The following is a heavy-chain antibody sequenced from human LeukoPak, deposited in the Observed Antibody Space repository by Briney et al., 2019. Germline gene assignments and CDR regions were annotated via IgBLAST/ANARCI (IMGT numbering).Heavy chain of an antibody. Sequence: GSLRLSCTASGFTVSNNYMSRVRQAPGKGLEWVSISYSDSNTNYADSVKGRFTISRDTSQNTLSLQMNSLRAEDTAVYYCVRKNRDFNAAFDIWGQGTVVTVSS. V-gene: IGHV3-53*01. CDR3: VRKNRDFNAAFDI. J-gene: IGHJ3*02. D-gene: IGHD1-14*01. CDR2: SYSDSNT. CDR1: GFTVSNNY.